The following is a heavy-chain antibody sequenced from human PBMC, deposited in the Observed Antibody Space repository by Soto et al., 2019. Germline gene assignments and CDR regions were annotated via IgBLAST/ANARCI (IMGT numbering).Heavy chain of an antibody. Sequence: QVQLVQSGAEVKKPGSSVKVSCKASGGTFLSSSFSWVRQAPGQRLEWMGRITPFLGTPNYAQQFHGRVTIIADKSTSTVYMELTSLSSEDTAVYYCARDRGITGTTEGYFDYWGQGTLVTVSS. D-gene: IGHD1-7*01. CDR1: GGTFLSSS. CDR2: ITPFLGTP. J-gene: IGHJ4*02. CDR3: ARDRGITGTTEGYFDY. V-gene: IGHV1-69*08.